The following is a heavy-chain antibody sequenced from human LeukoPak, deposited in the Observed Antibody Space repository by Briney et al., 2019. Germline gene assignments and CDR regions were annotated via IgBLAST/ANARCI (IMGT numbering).Heavy chain of an antibody. J-gene: IGHJ4*02. CDR1: GYTFTSYD. CDR2: MNPNSGNT. V-gene: IGHV1-8*01. CDR3: ARGTQTGLPYYFDN. Sequence: ASVKVSCKASGYTFTSYDINWVRQATGQGLEWMGWMNPNSGNTGYAQKFQGRVTMTRDTSISTAYMELSSLRSEDTAVYYCARGTQTGLPYYFDNWGQGTLVTVSS. D-gene: IGHD2-15*01.